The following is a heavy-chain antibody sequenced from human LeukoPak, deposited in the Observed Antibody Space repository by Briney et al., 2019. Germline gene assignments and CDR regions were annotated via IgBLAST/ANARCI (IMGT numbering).Heavy chain of an antibody. J-gene: IGHJ4*02. CDR1: GGSISSSSYY. CDR2: IYYSGST. Sequence: SETLSLTCTVSGGSISSSSYYWGWIRQPPGKGLEWIGSIYYSGSTYYNPSLKSRVTISVDTSKNQFSLKLSSVTAADTAVYYCARLRPSGSGDLDCWGQGTLVTVSS. V-gene: IGHV4-39*07. D-gene: IGHD3-10*01. CDR3: ARLRPSGSGDLDC.